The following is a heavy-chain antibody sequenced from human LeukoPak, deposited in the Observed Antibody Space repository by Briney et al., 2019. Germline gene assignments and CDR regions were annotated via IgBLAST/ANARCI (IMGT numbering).Heavy chain of an antibody. V-gene: IGHV1-69*13. CDR3: VVVVDDAFDI. D-gene: IGHD2-15*01. Sequence: GASVKVSRKASGGTFSSYAISWVRQAPGQGLEWMGGIIPIFGTANYAQKFQGRVTITADESTSTAYMELSSLRSEDTAVYYCVVVVDDAFDIWGQGTMVTVSS. CDR1: GGTFSSYA. J-gene: IGHJ3*02. CDR2: IIPIFGTA.